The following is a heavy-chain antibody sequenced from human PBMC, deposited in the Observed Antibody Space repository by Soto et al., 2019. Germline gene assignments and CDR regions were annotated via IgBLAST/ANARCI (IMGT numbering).Heavy chain of an antibody. Sequence: GGSLRLSCAASGFTFSTYAMSWVRQVPGKGLEWVSTISDAAGSAYYVDSVKGRFTISRDNSKKTLYLQTSSLRAEDSAVYYCARPYGGKIGDAPDLWGQGTMVTVS. CDR2: ISDAAGSA. J-gene: IGHJ3*01. CDR1: GFTFSTYA. CDR3: ARPYGGKIGDAPDL. D-gene: IGHD4-17*01. V-gene: IGHV3-23*01.